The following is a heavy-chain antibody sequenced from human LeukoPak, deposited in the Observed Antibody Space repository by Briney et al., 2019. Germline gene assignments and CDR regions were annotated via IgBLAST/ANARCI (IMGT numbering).Heavy chain of an antibody. CDR2: IYYSGST. J-gene: IGHJ5*02. CDR3: ARGDSRDSGYDRSSWFDP. Sequence: SQTLSPTCTVSGGSISSGDYYWSWIRQPPGKGLEWIGYIYYSGSTYYNPSLKSRVTISVDTSKNQFSLKLSSVTAADTAVYYCARGDSRDSGYDRSSWFDPWGQGTLVTVSS. CDR1: GGSISSGDYY. D-gene: IGHD5-12*01. V-gene: IGHV4-30-4*01.